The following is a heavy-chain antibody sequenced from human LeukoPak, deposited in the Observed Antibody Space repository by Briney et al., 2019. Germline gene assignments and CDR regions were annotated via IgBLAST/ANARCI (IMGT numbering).Heavy chain of an antibody. CDR3: ATERDYSASAQFDY. D-gene: IGHD4/OR15-4a*01. CDR2: IKSIPDGGTT. J-gene: IGHJ4*02. CDR1: GFSFSNAW. Sequence: GGSLRLSCATSGFSFSNAWMNWVRQAPGKGLEWVGRIKSIPDGGTTDYAAPVKGRFSISRDHNTLYLQMTSLKTEDTALYYCATERDYSASAQFDYWGQGTLVTVSS. V-gene: IGHV3-15*01.